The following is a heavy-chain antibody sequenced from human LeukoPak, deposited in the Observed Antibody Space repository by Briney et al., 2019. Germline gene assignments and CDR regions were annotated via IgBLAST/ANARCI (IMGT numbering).Heavy chain of an antibody. Sequence: GASVKVSCKASGYTFTSYGISWVRQAPGQGLEWMGWISAYNGNTNYAQKLQGRVTMTTDTSTSTAYMELRSLRSDDTAVYYCARLRGDIVVVPAATTFDYWGQGTLVTVSS. J-gene: IGHJ4*02. D-gene: IGHD2-2*01. CDR3: ARLRGDIVVVPAATTFDY. CDR1: GYTFTSYG. CDR2: ISAYNGNT. V-gene: IGHV1-18*01.